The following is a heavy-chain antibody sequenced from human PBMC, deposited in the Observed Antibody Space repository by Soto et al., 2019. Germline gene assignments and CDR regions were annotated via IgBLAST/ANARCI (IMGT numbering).Heavy chain of an antibody. Sequence: SVKVSCKASGGTLSSYAISWVRQAPGQGLEWMGGIIPIFGTANYAQKFQGRVTITADESTSTAYMELSSLRSEDTAVYYCASYYCTNGVCPGYYYYGMDVWGQGTTVTVSS. J-gene: IGHJ6*02. V-gene: IGHV1-69*13. D-gene: IGHD2-8*01. CDR2: IIPIFGTA. CDR1: GGTLSSYA. CDR3: ASYYCTNGVCPGYYYYGMDV.